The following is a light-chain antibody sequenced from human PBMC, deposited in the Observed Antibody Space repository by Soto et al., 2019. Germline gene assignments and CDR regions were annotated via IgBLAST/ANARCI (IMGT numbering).Light chain of an antibody. CDR3: NAKAGRNTSRVL. Sequence: QSALTQPPSASGSPGQSVTISCTGTSSDVGGYNYVSWYQQHPGKAPKLMIYEVSKRPSGVPDRFSGSKSGNTASLTGRGLQFKFEADDFGNAKAGRNTSRVLFGGSTK. V-gene: IGLV2-8*01. CDR2: EVS. CDR1: SSDVGGYNY. J-gene: IGLJ2*01.